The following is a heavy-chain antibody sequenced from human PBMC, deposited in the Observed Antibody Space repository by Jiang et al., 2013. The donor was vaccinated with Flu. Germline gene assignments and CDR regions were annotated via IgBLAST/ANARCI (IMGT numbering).Heavy chain of an antibody. CDR1: GGSFTNYA. Sequence: GAEVKKPGSSVKVSCRVSGGSFTNYAISWVRQAPGQGLEWMGRIIPHVDVTNYAQDFQDRVTIYADKSTSTAYMELSSLSSDDTAVYYCATKGGELKPLYYFDLWGQGTLVTVSS. J-gene: IGHJ4*02. CDR2: IIPHVDVT. CDR3: ATKGGELKPLYYFDL. D-gene: IGHD3-10*01. V-gene: IGHV1-69*04.